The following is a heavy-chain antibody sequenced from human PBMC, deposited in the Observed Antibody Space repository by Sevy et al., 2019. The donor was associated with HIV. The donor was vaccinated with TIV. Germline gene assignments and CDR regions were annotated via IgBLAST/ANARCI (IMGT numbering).Heavy chain of an antibody. CDR1: GGSISSFY. CDR2: ISYSGST. J-gene: IGHJ4*02. V-gene: IGHV4-59*01. CDR3: ARGIFSYGYWREFDY. D-gene: IGHD5-18*01. Sequence: SETLSLTCTVSGGSISSFYWNWIRQSPGKGLEWIGYISYSGSTNYNPSLKSRVTISVDTSKNQFSLKLSSVTAADTAVYYCARGIFSYGYWREFDYWGQGNLVTVPS.